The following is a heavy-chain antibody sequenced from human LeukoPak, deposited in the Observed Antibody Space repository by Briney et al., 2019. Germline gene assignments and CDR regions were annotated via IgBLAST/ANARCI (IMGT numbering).Heavy chain of an antibody. Sequence: GASVKVSCKASGYTFTSYDINWVRQATGQGLEWMGWMNPNSGNTGYAQKFQGRVTMTRNTSISTAYMELSSLRSEDTAVYYCARGRPTVVRGSETGYYYYGMDVWGQGTTVTVSS. D-gene: IGHD4-23*01. CDR2: MNPNSGNT. CDR3: ARGRPTVVRGSETGYYYYGMDV. CDR1: GYTFTSYD. J-gene: IGHJ6*02. V-gene: IGHV1-8*01.